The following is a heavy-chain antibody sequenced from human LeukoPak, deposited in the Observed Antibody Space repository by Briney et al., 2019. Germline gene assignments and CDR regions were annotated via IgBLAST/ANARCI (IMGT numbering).Heavy chain of an antibody. D-gene: IGHD2-2*01. CDR3: ARTEYCSSTSCYLPFDY. V-gene: IGHV3-30*04. CDR2: ILSGGSNK. CDR1: GYTLSTYA. J-gene: IGHJ4*02. Sequence: GGSLRLSCAASGYTLSTYAIHWVRQAPGRGLEWVAFILSGGSNKYYGDSVKGRFTVTRDNSKNTLYLQMNSLRPKNTAVYYCARTEYCSSTSCYLPFDYWGQGTLVTVSS.